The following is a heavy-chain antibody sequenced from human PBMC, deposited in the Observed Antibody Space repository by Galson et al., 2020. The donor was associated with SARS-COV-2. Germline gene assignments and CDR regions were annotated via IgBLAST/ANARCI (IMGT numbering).Heavy chain of an antibody. D-gene: IGHD3-10*01. V-gene: IGHV3-30-3*01. CDR3: ARDGGYYGSGSHQYYFDY. CDR2: ISYDGSNK. Sequence: GESLKISCAASGFTFSSYALHWVRQAPGKGLEWVAVISYDGSNKYYVDSVKGRFTISRDNSKNTLYLQMNSLRTEDTAMYYCARDGGYYGSGSHQYYFDYWGQGTLVTVSS. CDR1: GFTFSSYA. J-gene: IGHJ4*02.